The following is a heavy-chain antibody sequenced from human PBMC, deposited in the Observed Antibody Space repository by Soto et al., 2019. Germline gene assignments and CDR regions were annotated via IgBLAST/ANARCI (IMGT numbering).Heavy chain of an antibody. D-gene: IGHD2-15*01. J-gene: IGHJ5*02. CDR3: AKDRGPYCSGGICYPPSWFDP. Sequence: GGSLRLSCVGSGFTFVNYAMSWGRQAPGKGLEWVSSITGIDGRTYYADSVKGRFTISRDNPKNTLYLQMNNLRAEDTAMFYCAKDRGPYCSGGICYPPSWFDPWGQGTQVTVSS. CDR2: ITGIDGRT. V-gene: IGHV3-23*01. CDR1: GFTFVNYA.